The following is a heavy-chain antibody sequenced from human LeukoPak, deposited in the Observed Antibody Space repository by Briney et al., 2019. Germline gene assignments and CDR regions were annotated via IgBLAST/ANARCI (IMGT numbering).Heavy chain of an antibody. D-gene: IGHD5-24*01. Sequence: PSQTLSLTCTVSGGSISSGDYYWSWIRQPPGKGLEWIGYIYYSGSTNYNPSLKSRVTISVDTSKNQFSLKLSSVTAADTAVYYCARADGYYYGMDVWGQGTTVTVSS. V-gene: IGHV4-61*08. J-gene: IGHJ6*02. CDR3: ARADGYYYGMDV. CDR2: IYYSGST. CDR1: GGSISSGDYY.